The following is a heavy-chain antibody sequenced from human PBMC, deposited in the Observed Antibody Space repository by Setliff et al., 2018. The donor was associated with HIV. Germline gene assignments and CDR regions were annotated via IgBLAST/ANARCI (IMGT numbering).Heavy chain of an antibody. CDR2: INPNSGGT. CDR3: ARDNRTGYSGGWPLDY. D-gene: IGHD5-12*01. Sequence: GASVKVSCKASGYRFNTYGISWVRQAPGQGLEWMGWINPNSGGTIFAQKFQGRVTMTRDTSISTALMDLSRLTSDDTAVYYCARDNRTGYSGGWPLDYWGQGTVVTVSS. CDR1: GYRFNTYG. V-gene: IGHV1-2*02. J-gene: IGHJ4*02.